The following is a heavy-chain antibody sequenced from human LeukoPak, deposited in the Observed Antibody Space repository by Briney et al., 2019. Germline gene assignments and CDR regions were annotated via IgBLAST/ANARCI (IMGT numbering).Heavy chain of an antibody. CDR3: ERRGSWGEPRPFDY. CDR1: GGSISSSSYY. J-gene: IGHJ4*02. Sequence: SETLSLTCTVSGGSISSSSYYWGWIRQAPGKGLEWLGYIYYTGSTTYNPSVKSRITISLDTSKKQISLKLRSVTAADTAVYYCERRGSWGEPRPFDYWGQGSLVTVSS. D-gene: IGHD3-16*01. CDR2: IYYTGST. V-gene: IGHV4-61*05.